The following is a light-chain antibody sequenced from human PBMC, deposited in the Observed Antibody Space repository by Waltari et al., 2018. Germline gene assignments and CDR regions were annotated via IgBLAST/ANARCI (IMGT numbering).Light chain of an antibody. CDR2: YDD. V-gene: IGLV1-36*01. CDR3: AAWDDSLNGRV. Sequence: QSVLTQPPSVSEAPRQRVTISCSGSISNIGNNGVNWYQQVPGKAPKLVIYYDDLLPSGVSDRFSGSQSGTSASLAISGLQFEDEAEYYCAAWDDSLNGRVFGGGTKLTVL. J-gene: IGLJ3*02. CDR1: ISNIGNNG.